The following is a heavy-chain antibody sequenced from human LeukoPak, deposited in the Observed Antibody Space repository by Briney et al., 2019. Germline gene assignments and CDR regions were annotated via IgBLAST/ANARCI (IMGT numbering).Heavy chain of an antibody. CDR3: ARDVDYYYYYMDV. Sequence: PGGSLRLSCAASGFTFSSYSMNWVRQAPGRGLEWVSYISSSSSYIYYADSVKGRFTISRDNAKNSLYLQMNSLRAEDTAVYYCARDVDYYYYYMDVWGKGTTVTVSS. V-gene: IGHV3-21*05. CDR1: GFTFSSYS. CDR2: ISSSSSYI. J-gene: IGHJ6*03.